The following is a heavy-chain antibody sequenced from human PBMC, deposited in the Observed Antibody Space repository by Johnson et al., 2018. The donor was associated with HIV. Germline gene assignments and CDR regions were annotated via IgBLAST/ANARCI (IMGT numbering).Heavy chain of an antibody. CDR2: ISYDGSNK. V-gene: IGHV3-30*04. Sequence: QVQLVESGGGVVQPGRSLRLSCAASGFTFSSYAMHWVRQAPGKGLEWVAVISYDGSNKYYAASVKGRFTISRDNSKNTLYLQMNSLRAEDTAVYYFASPRAVAGGGAFDIWGQGTMVTVSS. J-gene: IGHJ3*02. CDR3: ASPRAVAGGGAFDI. CDR1: GFTFSSYA. D-gene: IGHD6-19*01.